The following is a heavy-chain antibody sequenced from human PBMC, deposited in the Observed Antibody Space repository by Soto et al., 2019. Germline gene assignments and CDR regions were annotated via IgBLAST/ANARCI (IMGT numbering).Heavy chain of an antibody. CDR3: ASEESKRGGYNRIRGLYYYYYGMDV. J-gene: IGHJ6*02. D-gene: IGHD5-12*01. CDR2: IYYSGST. Sequence: SETLPLTCTVSGGSISSSSYYWGWIRQPPGKGLEWIGSIYYSGSTYYNPSLKSRVTISVDTSKNQFSLKLSSVTAADTAVYYCASEESKRGGYNRIRGLYYYYYGMDVWGQGTTVTVSS. CDR1: GGSISSSSYY. V-gene: IGHV4-39*01.